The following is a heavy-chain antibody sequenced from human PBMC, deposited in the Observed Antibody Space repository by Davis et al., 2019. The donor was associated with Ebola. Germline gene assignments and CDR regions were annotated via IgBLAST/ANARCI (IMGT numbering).Heavy chain of an antibody. CDR3: AKDISPHNGVIVTQVDS. J-gene: IGHJ4*02. CDR1: GFTFSRFG. CDR2: ISSDGTNK. V-gene: IGHV3-30*18. D-gene: IGHD1-1*01. Sequence: PGGSLRLSCAASGFTFSRFGMHWVRQPPGKGLEWVTMISSDGTNKFYSDSLKGRFAISRDNSRNTLFLLMNDLRDEDTGVYYCAKDISPHNGVIVTQVDSWGQGTLVTVSS.